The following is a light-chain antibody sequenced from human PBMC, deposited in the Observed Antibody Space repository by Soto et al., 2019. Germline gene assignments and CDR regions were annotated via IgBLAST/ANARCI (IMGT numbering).Light chain of an antibody. CDR1: QSVSSK. J-gene: IGKJ1*01. CDR3: QQYNYWPRT. CDR2: GAS. Sequence: EIVMTQSPDTLSVSTGERATLSCRASQSVSSKLAWYQHKPGQAPRLLIYGASTRATGIPGRFSGSGSGTEFALTIRSLQSEDFAVYYCQQYNYWPRTLGQGTKVDIK. V-gene: IGKV3-15*01.